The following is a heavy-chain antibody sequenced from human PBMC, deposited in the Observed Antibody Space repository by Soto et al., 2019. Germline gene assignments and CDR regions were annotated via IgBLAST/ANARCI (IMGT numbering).Heavy chain of an antibody. Sequence: GGSLRLSCAASGFTFDDYTMHWVRQAPGKGLEWVSYISSSGSSIYYADSVKGRFTISRDNAKNSLYLQMNSLRAEDTAVYYCARTMVRGVMTLQHYYYMDVWGKGTTVTVSS. CDR1: GFTFDDYT. D-gene: IGHD3-10*01. CDR2: ISSSGSSI. J-gene: IGHJ6*03. V-gene: IGHV3-11*01. CDR3: ARTMVRGVMTLQHYYYMDV.